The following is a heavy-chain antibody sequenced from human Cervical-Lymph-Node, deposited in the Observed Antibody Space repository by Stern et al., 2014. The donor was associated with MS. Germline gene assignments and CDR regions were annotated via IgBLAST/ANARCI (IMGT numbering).Heavy chain of an antibody. CDR1: GYTFTSYG. V-gene: IGHV1-18*01. Sequence: VQLEESGAEVKKPGASVKVSCKASGYTFTSYGISWVRQSPGQGLEWIGWTIAYNGNSNYAQKLQGRVPMNTDTSTSTAYMELRSLRSDDTAVYYCARVLLGSENAFDIWGQGTMVTVSS. CDR2: TIAYNGNS. D-gene: IGHD2-15*01. CDR3: ARVLLGSENAFDI. J-gene: IGHJ3*02.